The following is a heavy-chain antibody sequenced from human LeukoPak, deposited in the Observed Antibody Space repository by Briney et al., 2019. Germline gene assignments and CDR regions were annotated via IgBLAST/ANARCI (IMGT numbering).Heavy chain of an antibody. Sequence: PGGSLRLPCAASGFTFSSYAMSWVRQAPGKGLEWVSAISGSGGSTYYADSVKGRFTISRDNAKNSLYLQMNSLRAEDTAVYYCARENSGYDSDYWGQGTLVTVSS. J-gene: IGHJ4*02. CDR1: GFTFSSYA. V-gene: IGHV3-23*01. CDR3: ARENSGYDSDY. CDR2: ISGSGGST. D-gene: IGHD5-12*01.